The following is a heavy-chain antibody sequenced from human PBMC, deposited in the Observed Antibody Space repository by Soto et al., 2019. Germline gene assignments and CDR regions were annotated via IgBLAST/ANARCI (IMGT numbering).Heavy chain of an antibody. D-gene: IGHD2-15*01. V-gene: IGHV3-33*01. CDR1: GFAFSGYG. CDR3: AREGYCSGGGCSGGMDV. CDR2: IWFDGSDA. J-gene: IGHJ6*02. Sequence: GGSLRLSCAASGFAFSGYGMHWVRQAPGKGLEWVAFIWFDGSDALYSDSVKGRFTISRDNSKNTLFLQLNSLRGDDTAVYYCAREGYCSGGGCSGGMDVWGQGTTVTVSS.